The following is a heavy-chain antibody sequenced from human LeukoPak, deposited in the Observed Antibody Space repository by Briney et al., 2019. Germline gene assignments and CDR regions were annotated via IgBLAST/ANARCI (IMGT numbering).Heavy chain of an antibody. CDR1: GYTFTNYY. Sequence: ASVKVSCKASGYTFTNYYMHWVRQAPGQGLEWMGIINPSDGKTSYAQKFQGRVTTTRDTSTSTVYMELSRLRSDDTAVYYCARDGGYYYDSSGYFAYYYYYMDVWGKGTTVTVSS. V-gene: IGHV1-46*01. CDR2: INPSDGKT. CDR3: ARDGGYYYDSSGYFAYYYYYMDV. D-gene: IGHD3-22*01. J-gene: IGHJ6*03.